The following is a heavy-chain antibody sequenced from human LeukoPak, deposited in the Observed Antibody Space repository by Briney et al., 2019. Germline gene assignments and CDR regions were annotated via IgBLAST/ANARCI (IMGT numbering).Heavy chain of an antibody. V-gene: IGHV3-74*01. CDR2: INTDGSST. Sequence: GGSLRLSCAASGFTFTRYWMHWVRQAPGKGLVWVSRINTDGSSTAYADSVKGRFTISRDNAKNTVYLQMNSLRAEDTAVYYCARVLGSSWYEDWFDPWGQGTLVTVSS. D-gene: IGHD6-13*01. J-gene: IGHJ5*02. CDR1: GFTFTRYW. CDR3: ARVLGSSWYEDWFDP.